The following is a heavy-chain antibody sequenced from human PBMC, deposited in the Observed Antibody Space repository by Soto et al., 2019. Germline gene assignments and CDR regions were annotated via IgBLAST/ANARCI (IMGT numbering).Heavy chain of an antibody. CDR1: GFIVSNNY. J-gene: IGHJ6*02. D-gene: IGHD2-15*01. V-gene: IGHV3-53*01. CDR2: LYSGGST. CDR3: AREDIVVVVAATGPTSYYYGMDV. Sequence: EVQLVESGGGLIQPGGSLRLSCAASGFIVSNNYMTWVRQAPGRGLEWVSVLYSGGSTFYVDSVKGRFTISRDNSKNTLYLQMNSLRAEDTAVYYCAREDIVVVVAATGPTSYYYGMDVWGQGTTVTVSS.